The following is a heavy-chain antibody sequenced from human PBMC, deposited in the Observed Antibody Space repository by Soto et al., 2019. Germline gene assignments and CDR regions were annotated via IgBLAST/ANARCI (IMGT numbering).Heavy chain of an antibody. Sequence: ASVKFSCKASGGTFSSYAISWVRQAPGQGLEWMGGIIPISGTANYAQKFQGRVTITADESASTAYMELSSLRSEDTAVYYCARDPSSSRAGFETYYYYGMDVWAQGTTVT. CDR1: GGTFSSYA. CDR2: IIPISGTA. CDR3: ARDPSSSRAGFETYYYYGMDV. V-gene: IGHV1-69*13. J-gene: IGHJ6*02. D-gene: IGHD3-9*01.